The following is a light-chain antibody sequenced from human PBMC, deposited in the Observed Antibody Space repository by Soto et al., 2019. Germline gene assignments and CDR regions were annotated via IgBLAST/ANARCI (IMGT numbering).Light chain of an antibody. V-gene: IGLV2-14*01. CDR2: EVS. CDR1: SSDVGGYNY. CDR3: AGWDDSLNGRV. J-gene: IGLJ3*02. Sequence: QSALTQPASVSGSPGQSITISCTGTSSDVGGYNYVSWYQQHPGKAPKLMIYEVSNRPSGVPDRFSGSKSGTSASLAISGLQSEDEADYYCAGWDDSLNGRVFGGGTKLTVL.